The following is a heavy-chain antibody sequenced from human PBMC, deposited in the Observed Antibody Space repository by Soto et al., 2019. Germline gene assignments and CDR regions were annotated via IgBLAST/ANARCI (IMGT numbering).Heavy chain of an antibody. CDR3: ARGRDGYTNH. J-gene: IGHJ5*02. CDR2: ISYDGSNK. CDR1: GFTFSSYA. Sequence: QVQLVESGGGVVQPGRSLRLSCAASGFTFSSYAIHWVRQAPGKGLEWVAVISYDGSNKYYADSVKGRFTISRDNSKNTLYLQMNSLRPEDTAVYYCARGRDGYTNHWGQGTLVTVSS. V-gene: IGHV3-30-3*01. D-gene: IGHD5-12*01.